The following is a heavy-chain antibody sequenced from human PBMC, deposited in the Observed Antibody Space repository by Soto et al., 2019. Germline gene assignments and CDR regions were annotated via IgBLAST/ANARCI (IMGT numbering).Heavy chain of an antibody. CDR3: ARLNHVLGGVFDP. Sequence: GGSLRLSCAASGFTFSSYEMNWVRQAPGKGLEWVSYISSSGSTIYYADSVKGRFTISRDNAKNSLYLQMNSLRAEDTAVYYCARLNHVLGGVFDPWGQGTLVIVSS. J-gene: IGHJ5*02. D-gene: IGHD3-16*01. CDR1: GFTFSSYE. V-gene: IGHV3-48*03. CDR2: ISSSGSTI.